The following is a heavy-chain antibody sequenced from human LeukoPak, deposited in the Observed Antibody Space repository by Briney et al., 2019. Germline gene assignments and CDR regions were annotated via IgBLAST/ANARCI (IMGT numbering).Heavy chain of an antibody. CDR2: FKTNSGQV. CDR3: ARATETYYDFWSGPTYYYYGMDV. CDR1: GFTFSAYA. J-gene: IGHJ6*02. D-gene: IGHD3-3*01. V-gene: IGHV3-23*01. Sequence: GGSLRLSCVASGFTFSAYAMNWVRLAPGKGLEWVSTFKTNSGQVYYAESVRGRFTISRDNSKNTVYLQMNSLRAEDTAVYYCARATETYYDFWSGPTYYYYGMDVWGQGTTVTVSS.